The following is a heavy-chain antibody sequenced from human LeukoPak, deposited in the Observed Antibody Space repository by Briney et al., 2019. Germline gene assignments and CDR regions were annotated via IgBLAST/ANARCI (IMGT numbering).Heavy chain of an antibody. CDR2: INHSGST. Sequence: LSLTCAVXXGSFSXYYWSWIRQPPGKGLEWIGEINHSGSTNYNPSLKSRVTISVDTSKNQFSLKLSSVTAADTAVYYCARGGPYSSSDYWGQGTLVTVSS. CDR3: ARGGPYSSSDY. V-gene: IGHV4-34*01. J-gene: IGHJ4*02. CDR1: XGSFSXYY. D-gene: IGHD6-6*01.